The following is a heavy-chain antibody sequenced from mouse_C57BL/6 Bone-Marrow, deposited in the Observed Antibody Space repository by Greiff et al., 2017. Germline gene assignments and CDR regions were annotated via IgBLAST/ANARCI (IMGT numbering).Heavy chain of an antibody. CDR2: IYPRSGNT. Sequence: VQLQQSGAELARPGASVKLSCKASGYTFTSYGISWVKQRTGQGLEWIGEIYPRSGNTYYNEKFKGEATLIADKSSSTAYMELRSLTSEDSAVYFCALLPFLPWFAYWGQGTLVTVSA. CDR3: ALLPFLPWFAY. D-gene: IGHD2-1*01. CDR1: GYTFTSYG. V-gene: IGHV1-81*01. J-gene: IGHJ3*01.